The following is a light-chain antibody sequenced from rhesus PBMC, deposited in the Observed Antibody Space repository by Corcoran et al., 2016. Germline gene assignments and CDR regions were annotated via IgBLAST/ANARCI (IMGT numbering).Light chain of an antibody. CDR1: QGITND. Sequence: DIQMTQSPSSLSASVGDRVTITCRASQGITNDLAWYQQKPGETPKLLIYEASSLQSGIPSRFSGSGSGTDFPLTISCLQSEDFATYYCQHYYSTPFTFGPGTKLDIK. V-gene: IGKV1-25*01. CDR3: QHYYSTPFT. CDR2: EAS. J-gene: IGKJ3*01.